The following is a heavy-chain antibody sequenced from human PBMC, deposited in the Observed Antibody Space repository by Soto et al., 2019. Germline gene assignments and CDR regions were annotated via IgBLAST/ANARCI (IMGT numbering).Heavy chain of an antibody. Sequence: SETLSLTCTVSGVSIANCFWSWIRQPPGKGLEWIGYMSQGGTTTYNPSLKGRATISVDTSKNQLSLKLTSVTAADTAMYYCARDRGGITVAADPLGEWFDLWGPGTLVTVSS. D-gene: IGHD6-19*01. J-gene: IGHJ5*02. CDR1: GVSIANCF. CDR3: ARDRGGITVAADPLGEWFDL. CDR2: MSQGGTT. V-gene: IGHV4-59*08.